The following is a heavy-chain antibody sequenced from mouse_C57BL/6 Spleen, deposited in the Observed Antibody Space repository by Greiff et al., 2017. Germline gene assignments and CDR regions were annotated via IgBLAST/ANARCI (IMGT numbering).Heavy chain of an antibody. CDR3: ARRGTAQARSNYFDY. J-gene: IGHJ2*01. CDR2: ISGGGGNT. V-gene: IGHV5-9*01. CDR1: GFTFSSYT. D-gene: IGHD3-2*02. Sequence: EVMLVESGGGLVKPGGSLKLSCAASGFTFSSYTMSWVRQTPEKRLEWVATISGGGGNTYYPDSVKGRFTISRDNAKNTLYLQMSSLRSEDTALYYCARRGTAQARSNYFDYWGQGTTLTVSS.